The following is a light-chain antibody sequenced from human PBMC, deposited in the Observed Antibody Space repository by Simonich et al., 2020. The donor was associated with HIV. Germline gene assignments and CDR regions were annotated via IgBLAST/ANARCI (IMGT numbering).Light chain of an antibody. CDR3: QQYNNWPLF. Sequence: EIVMTQSPATLSVSPGERATLSCRASQTVGSNFAWYQQKPGQAPRLLIYGASTRATGIPARFSGSGSGTAFTLTISSMQSEDFAVYYCQQYNNWPLFFGQGTKLEIK. CDR2: GAS. CDR1: QTVGSN. J-gene: IGKJ2*01. V-gene: IGKV3-15*01.